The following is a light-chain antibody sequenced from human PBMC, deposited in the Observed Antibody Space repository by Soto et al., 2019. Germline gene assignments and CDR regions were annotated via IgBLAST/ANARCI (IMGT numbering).Light chain of an antibody. CDR1: QALTNW. Sequence: DIQMTQSPSTVSASVGDRVTITCRASQALTNWLAWYQQKPGKAPKLLISRASNLESGVPSRFNGGGSGAEYTLTISSLQPDDFATYYCQQYRDPPLTFGGGTQVEIK. J-gene: IGKJ4*02. CDR2: RAS. V-gene: IGKV1-5*03. CDR3: QQYRDPPLT.